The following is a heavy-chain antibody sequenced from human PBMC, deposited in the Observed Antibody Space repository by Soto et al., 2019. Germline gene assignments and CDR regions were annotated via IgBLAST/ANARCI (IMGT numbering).Heavy chain of an antibody. Sequence: PGGSLRLSCAASGFTFSNAWMSWVRQAPGKGLEWVGRIKSKTDGGITDYAAPVKGRFTISRDDSKNTLYLQMNSLKTEDTAVYYCTTGITIFGVAGVDYWGQGTLVTVSS. D-gene: IGHD3-3*01. CDR3: TTGITIFGVAGVDY. J-gene: IGHJ4*02. CDR1: GFTFSNAW. CDR2: IKSKTDGGIT. V-gene: IGHV3-15*01.